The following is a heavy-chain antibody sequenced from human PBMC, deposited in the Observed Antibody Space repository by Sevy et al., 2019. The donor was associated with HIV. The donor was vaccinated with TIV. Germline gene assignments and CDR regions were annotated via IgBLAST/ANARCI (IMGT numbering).Heavy chain of an antibody. CDR3: ARAGGYSYGYGLEGYNWFDP. CDR2: ISAYNGNT. Sequence: ASVKVSCKASGYTFTSYGISWVRQAPGQGLEWMGWISAYNGNTNYAQKLQGRVTMTTDTSTSTAYMELRSLRSDDTAVYYCARAGGYSYGYGLEGYNWFDPWGQGTLVTVSS. V-gene: IGHV1-18*01. CDR1: GYTFTSYG. D-gene: IGHD5-18*01. J-gene: IGHJ5*02.